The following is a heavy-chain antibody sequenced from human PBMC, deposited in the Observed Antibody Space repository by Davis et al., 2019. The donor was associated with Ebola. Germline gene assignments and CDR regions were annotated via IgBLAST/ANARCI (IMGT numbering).Heavy chain of an antibody. J-gene: IGHJ1*01. CDR3: SRDMIEEGLSSPHPDFQH. Sequence: GESLKISCAASGFTFSTYSMSWVRQAPGKGLEWVSAISGSGVFYTDSVKGRFTISRDNSKKTLYLQMNSLRAEDTAVYYCSRDMIEEGLSSPHPDFQHWGQGTLVTVSS. V-gene: IGHV3-23*01. CDR1: GFTFSTYS. D-gene: IGHD3-22*01. CDR2: ISGSGV.